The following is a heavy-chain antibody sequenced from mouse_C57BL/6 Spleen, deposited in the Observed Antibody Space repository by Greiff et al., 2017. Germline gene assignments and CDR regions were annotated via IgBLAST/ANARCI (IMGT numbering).Heavy chain of an antibody. CDR3: ARGYTTVVADYYAMDY. Sequence: EVQLQQSGPELVKPGASVKISCKASGYTFTDYYMNWVKQSHGKSLEWIGDINPNNGGTSYNQKFTGKATLTVDKSSSTAYMELRSLTSEDSAVYYCARGYTTVVADYYAMDYWGQGTSVTVSS. D-gene: IGHD1-1*01. V-gene: IGHV1-26*01. CDR2: INPNNGGT. J-gene: IGHJ4*01. CDR1: GYTFTDYY.